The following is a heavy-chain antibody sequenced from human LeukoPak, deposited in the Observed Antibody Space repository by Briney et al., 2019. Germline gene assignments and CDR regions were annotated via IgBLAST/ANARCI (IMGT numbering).Heavy chain of an antibody. CDR3: ARDRLIDSSWYGGWFDP. Sequence: ASVTVSCTASGYTFTGYYMRWVRQAPGQGLEWMGWINPNSGGTNYAQKFQGRVTMTRDTAISTAYMELSRLRSDDTAVYYCARDRLIDSSWYGGWFDPWGQGTLVTVSS. V-gene: IGHV1-2*02. J-gene: IGHJ5*02. CDR1: GYTFTGYY. D-gene: IGHD6-13*01. CDR2: INPNSGGT.